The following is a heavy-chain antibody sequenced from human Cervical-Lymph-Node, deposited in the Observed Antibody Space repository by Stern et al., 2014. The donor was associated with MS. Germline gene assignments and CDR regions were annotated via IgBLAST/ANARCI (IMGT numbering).Heavy chain of an antibody. D-gene: IGHD6-6*01. CDR3: AGNIAARRSTPYSLDV. J-gene: IGHJ6*02. CDR2: ISYDGNNK. V-gene: IGHV3-30-3*01. CDR1: GFTFSGFA. Sequence: VQLVESGGGVVQPGRSLGLACAASGFTFSGFAMHWVRQAPGKGLEWVADISYDGNNKYYADSVKGRFTISRDNSKNTMYLQMNSLRAEDTAVYYCAGNIAARRSTPYSLDVWGQGTTVTVSS.